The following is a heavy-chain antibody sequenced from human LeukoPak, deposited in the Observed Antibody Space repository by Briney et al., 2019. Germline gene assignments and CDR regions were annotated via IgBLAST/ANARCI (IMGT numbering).Heavy chain of an antibody. CDR1: GGSISSSNW. V-gene: IGHV4-4*02. Sequence: TSGTLSLTCAVSGGSISSSNWWSWVRQPPGKGLEWIGKIYHSGSTKYNPSLKSRVTISVDKSKNQFSLKLSSVTAADTAVYYCARASRDYYDSSGYSDYWGQGTLVTVSS. J-gene: IGHJ4*02. CDR2: IYHSGST. CDR3: ARASRDYYDSSGYSDY. D-gene: IGHD3-22*01.